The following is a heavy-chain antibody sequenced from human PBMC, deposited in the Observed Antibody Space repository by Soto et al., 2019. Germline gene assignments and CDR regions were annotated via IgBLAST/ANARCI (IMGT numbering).Heavy chain of an antibody. CDR2: IYYSGIT. CDR1: GGSITSYY. CDR3: ARGGGVYYFDY. J-gene: IGHJ4*02. V-gene: IGHV4-59*01. Sequence: QVQLQESGPGLVKPSETLSLTCTVSGGSITSYYWSWIRQPPGKGLEWIGYIYYSGITDYNPSLKSRVTISVDTSKSQFSLKLSSVTAADTAVYYCARGGGVYYFDYWGQGTLVTDS. D-gene: IGHD2-8*02.